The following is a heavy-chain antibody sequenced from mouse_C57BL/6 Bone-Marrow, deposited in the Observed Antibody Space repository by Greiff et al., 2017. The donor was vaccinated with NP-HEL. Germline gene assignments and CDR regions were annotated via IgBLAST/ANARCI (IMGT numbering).Heavy chain of an antibody. V-gene: IGHV2-6-1*01. J-gene: IGHJ1*03. CDR2: IWSDGST. D-gene: IGHD1-1*01. CDR3: ARHEDGGSSYDWYFDV. Sequence: VKLQESGPGLVAPSQSLSITCTVSGFSLTSYGVHWVRQPPGKGLEWLVVIWSDGSTTYNSALKSRLSISKDNSKSQVFLKMNSLQTDDTAMYYCARHEDGGSSYDWYFDVWGTGTTVTVSS. CDR1: GFSLTSYG.